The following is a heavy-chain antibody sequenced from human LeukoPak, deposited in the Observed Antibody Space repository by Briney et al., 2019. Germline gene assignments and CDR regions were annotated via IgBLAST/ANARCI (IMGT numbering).Heavy chain of an antibody. V-gene: IGHV3-30*04. Sequence: GRSLRLSCAASGFTFSDFGIHWVRQAPGKGLEWVAVISYDGSKKYYGDSAKGRFTNSRDNSKNTLYLQMNSLRTEDTAVYYCARIHSGYDPPYSYYGMDVWGRGTRVTVSS. CDR1: GFTFSDFG. D-gene: IGHD5-12*01. CDR2: ISYDGSKK. J-gene: IGHJ6*04. CDR3: ARIHSGYDPPYSYYGMDV.